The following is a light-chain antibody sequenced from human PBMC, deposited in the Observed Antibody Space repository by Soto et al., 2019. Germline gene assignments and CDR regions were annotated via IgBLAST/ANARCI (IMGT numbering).Light chain of an antibody. J-gene: IGKJ1*01. CDR2: AAS. Sequence: DIQMTQSPSFLSASVGDRVTITCRASQRISSYLNWYQHKPGTAPKVLIYAASNLQSGVPSRFSGSGSGTEFTLTISNLQPEDFATYYCQQSFSYPKSFGQGTRVDIK. CDR1: QRISSY. CDR3: QQSFSYPKS. V-gene: IGKV1-39*01.